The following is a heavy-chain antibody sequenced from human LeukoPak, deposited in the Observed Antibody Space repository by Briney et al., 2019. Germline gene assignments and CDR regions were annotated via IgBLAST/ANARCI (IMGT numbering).Heavy chain of an antibody. J-gene: IGHJ4*02. CDR3: GASVFW. CDR1: GFTFGSYW. CDR2: IKQDGSEK. V-gene: IGHV3-7*03. D-gene: IGHD3-3*01. Sequence: GGSLRLSCAASGFTFGSYWMSWVRQAPGKGLEWVANIKQDGSEKYYVDSVKGRFTISRDNAKNSLYLQMNSLRAEDSAVYYCGASVFWWGQGALVTVPS.